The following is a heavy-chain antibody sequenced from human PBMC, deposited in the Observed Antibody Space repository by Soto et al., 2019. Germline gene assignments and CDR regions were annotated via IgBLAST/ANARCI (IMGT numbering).Heavy chain of an antibody. J-gene: IGHJ4*02. D-gene: IGHD1-26*01. V-gene: IGHV3-15*07. CDR1: GFAFSNAW. CDR3: ATDDQQWELFLNY. Sequence: GGSLRLSCAASGFAFSNAWVSWVRQAPGKGLEWVGRIKSKTDGGTTDYIAPVKGRFTISRDDSKNTVYLQMNSPRTEDPAVYYCATDDQQWELFLNYWGQGTLVTVSS. CDR2: IKSKTDGGTT.